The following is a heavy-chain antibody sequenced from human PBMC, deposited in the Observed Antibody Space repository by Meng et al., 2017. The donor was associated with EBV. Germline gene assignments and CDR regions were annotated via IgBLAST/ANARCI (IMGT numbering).Heavy chain of an antibody. CDR3: ASESGRGFTPDY. CDR2: LIPMVGAP. CDR1: GGTFRSDA. V-gene: IGHV1-69*01. J-gene: IGHJ4*02. Sequence: QVKVLQGGVEVKKPGSSVKGSCRTSGGTFRSDAVSWVRQGPGQGLEWMGGLIPMVGAPHYAQKFQGRVTIIADESTSTHSMELNSLRSEDTAMYYCASESGRGFTPDYWGQGTLVTVSS. D-gene: IGHD3-10*01.